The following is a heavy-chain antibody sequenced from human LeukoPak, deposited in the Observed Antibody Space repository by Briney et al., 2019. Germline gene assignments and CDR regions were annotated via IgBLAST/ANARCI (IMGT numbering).Heavy chain of an antibody. D-gene: IGHD3-3*01. CDR1: GFTVSGNY. CDR3: ARDFAIFGEVPYYYYMDV. Sequence: GGSLRLSCAASGFTVSGNYMSWVRQAPGKGLEWVSVIYSGGSTYYADSVKGRFTISRDNSKNTLYLQMNSLRAEDTAVYYCARDFAIFGEVPYYYYMDVWGKGTTVTVSS. V-gene: IGHV3-53*01. J-gene: IGHJ6*03. CDR2: IYSGGST.